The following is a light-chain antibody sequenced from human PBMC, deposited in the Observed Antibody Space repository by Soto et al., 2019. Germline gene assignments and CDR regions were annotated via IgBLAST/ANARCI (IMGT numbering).Light chain of an antibody. CDR3: QQRSNWPPVWT. CDR2: DAS. CDR1: QSVSSY. V-gene: IGKV3-11*01. Sequence: EIVLTQSPATLSLSPGERATLSCRASQSVSSYLAWYQQKPGQAPRLLIYDASNRATGIPARLSGSGSGTDFTLTISSLEPEDFAVYYCQQRSNWPPVWTFGQGTKVDIK. J-gene: IGKJ1*01.